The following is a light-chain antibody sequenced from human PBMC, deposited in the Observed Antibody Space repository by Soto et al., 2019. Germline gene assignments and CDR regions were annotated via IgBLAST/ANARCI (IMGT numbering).Light chain of an antibody. J-gene: IGLJ3*02. CDR1: NIGSES. Sequence: SYELTQPPSVAGAPGKTATITCGGNNIGSESVHWYQHKPGQAPVLVIDYDSVRPSGSPERFSGSNSGNTATLTISRVEAEDEADYYCQVWDGSSDHQVFGGGTKLTVL. CDR3: QVWDGSSDHQV. CDR2: YDS. V-gene: IGLV3-21*04.